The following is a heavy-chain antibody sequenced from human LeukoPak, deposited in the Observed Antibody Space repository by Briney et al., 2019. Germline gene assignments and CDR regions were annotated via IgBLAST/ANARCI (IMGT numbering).Heavy chain of an antibody. V-gene: IGHV4-34*01. D-gene: IGHD1-26*01. CDR1: GGSFSGYY. CDR3: ARGLMGATTGPYYFDY. Sequence: SETLSLTCAVYGGSFSGYYWSWIRQPPGKGLEWIGEINHSGSTNYNPSLKSRVTIPVDTSKNQFSLKLSSVTAADTAVYYCARGLMGATTGPYYFDYWGQGTLVTVSS. CDR2: INHSGST. J-gene: IGHJ4*02.